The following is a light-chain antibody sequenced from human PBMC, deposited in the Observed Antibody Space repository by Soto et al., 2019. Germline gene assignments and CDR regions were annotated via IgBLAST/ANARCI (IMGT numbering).Light chain of an antibody. CDR3: AAWDDSHVA. J-gene: IGLJ2*01. CDR2: SNN. CDR1: SSNIGSNY. V-gene: IGLV1-47*02. Sequence: QSVLTQPPSASGTPGQRVTISCSGSSSNIGSNYVYWYQQLPGTAPKLLIYSNNQRPSGVPDRFSGSKSGTSASLAISGLRSEDEADYYCAAWDDSHVALGGGTKLTVL.